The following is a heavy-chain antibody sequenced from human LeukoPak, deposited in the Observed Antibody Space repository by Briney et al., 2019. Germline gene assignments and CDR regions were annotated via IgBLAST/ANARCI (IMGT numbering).Heavy chain of an antibody. CDR2: IIPIFGTA. CDR3: AIDGISDSMIVVPTPYYYYYGMDV. D-gene: IGHD3-22*01. CDR1: GGTFSSYA. J-gene: IGHJ6*02. Sequence: ASVKVSCKASGGTFSSYAISWVRQAPGQGLEWMGGIIPIFGTANYAQKFQGRVTITADESTSTAYMELSSLRSEDTAVYYCAIDGISDSMIVVPTPYYYYYGMDVWGQGTTVTVSS. V-gene: IGHV1-69*13.